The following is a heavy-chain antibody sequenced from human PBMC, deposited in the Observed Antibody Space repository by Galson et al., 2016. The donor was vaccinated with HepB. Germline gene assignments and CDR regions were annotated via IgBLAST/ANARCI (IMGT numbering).Heavy chain of an antibody. V-gene: IGHV3-23*01. CDR3: AKRLSMTSLREDGMDV. CDR1: GFSFSNYA. D-gene: IGHD2/OR15-2a*01. Sequence: SLRLSCAASGFSFSNYAMTWVRQAPGKGLEWVAVIGATGATTYYADSVKGRFTISRDNSKNTLYLQMNSLRAEDTAEYFCAKRLSMTSLREDGMDVWGQGTTVTVSS. J-gene: IGHJ6*02. CDR2: IGATGATT.